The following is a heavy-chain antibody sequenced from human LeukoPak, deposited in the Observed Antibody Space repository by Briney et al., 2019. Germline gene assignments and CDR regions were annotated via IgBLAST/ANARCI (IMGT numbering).Heavy chain of an antibody. Sequence: SETLSLTCTVSGGSISNYYWSWIRQPPGKGLEWIGYIYYSGSTNYNPSLKSRVTISINTSKNQFSLKLSSVTAADTAVYYCARDGCSGGCCYYLDYWGQGTLVTVSS. V-gene: IGHV4-59*01. CDR3: ARDGCSGGCCYYLDY. CDR1: GGSISNYY. CDR2: IYYSGST. J-gene: IGHJ4*02. D-gene: IGHD2-15*01.